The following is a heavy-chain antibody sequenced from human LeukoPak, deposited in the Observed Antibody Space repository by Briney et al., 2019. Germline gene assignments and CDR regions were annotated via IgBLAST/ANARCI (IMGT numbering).Heavy chain of an antibody. CDR1: GFTFSSYA. V-gene: IGHV3-30-3*01. D-gene: IGHD5-18*01. J-gene: IGHJ4*02. CDR3: AREGYSYAVDY. Sequence: PGGSLRLSCAASGFTFSSYAMHWVRQAPGKGLEWVAVISYDGSNKYYADSVEGRFTISRDNSKNMLYLQMNSLRAEDTAVYYCAREGYSYAVDYWGQGTLVTVSS. CDR2: ISYDGSNK.